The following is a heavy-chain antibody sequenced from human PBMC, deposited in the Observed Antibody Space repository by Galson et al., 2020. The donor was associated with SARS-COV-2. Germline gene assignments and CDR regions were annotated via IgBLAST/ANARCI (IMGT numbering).Heavy chain of an antibody. CDR3: AREENVFLVVTATRMCYFDY. CDR2: INSSGST. V-gene: IGHV4-34*01. CDR1: GGSFSGYY. J-gene: IGHJ4*02. D-gene: IGHD2-21*02. Sequence: SQTLSLTCAVYGGSFSGYYWSWIRQPPGTGLEWSGEINSSGSTNHHPSLKSRVTISVDTSKNHFSLKLSSVTAADTAVYYCAREENVFLVVTATRMCYFDYWGRGTLATVSS.